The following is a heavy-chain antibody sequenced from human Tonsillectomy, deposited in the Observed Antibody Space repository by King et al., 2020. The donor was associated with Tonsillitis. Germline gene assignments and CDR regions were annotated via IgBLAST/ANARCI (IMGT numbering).Heavy chain of an antibody. Sequence: VQLQQWGEGLLKPSETLSLTCAVYGGSFSGYYWSWIRQPPGKGLEWIGEINHSGSTNYNPSLKSRVTMSVDTSKNQFSLKLSSLTAADTAVYYCANLLGCGVEGGDVWPQGPTVTVSS. J-gene: IGHJ6*02. CDR2: INHSGST. V-gene: IGHV4-34*01. CDR1: GGSFSGYY. CDR3: ANLLGCGVEGGDV. D-gene: IGHD2-21*01.